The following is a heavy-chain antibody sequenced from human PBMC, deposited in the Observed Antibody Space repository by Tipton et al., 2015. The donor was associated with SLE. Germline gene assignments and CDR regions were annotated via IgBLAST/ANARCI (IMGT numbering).Heavy chain of an antibody. CDR2: INHSGST. Sequence: TLSLTCAVYGGSFSGYYWSWIRQPPGKGLEWIGEINHSGSTNYNPSLKSRVTISVDTSKNQFSLKLSSVTAADTAVYYCATPGADYGMEVWGQGTTVTVSS. J-gene: IGHJ6*02. V-gene: IGHV4-34*01. D-gene: IGHD4/OR15-4a*01. CDR1: GGSFSGYY. CDR3: ATPGADYGMEV.